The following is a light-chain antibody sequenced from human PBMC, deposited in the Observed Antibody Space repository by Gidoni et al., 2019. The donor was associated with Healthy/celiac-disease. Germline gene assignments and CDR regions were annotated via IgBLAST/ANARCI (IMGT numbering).Light chain of an antibody. CDR2: AAS. V-gene: IGKV1-9*01. CDR3: QQLNSYPLT. J-gene: IGKJ5*01. Sequence: DIQLTQSPSFLSASVGDRVTITCWASQGISSYLAWYQQKPGKAPKLLIYAASTLQSGVPSRFSGSGSGTEFTLTISSLQPEDFATYYCQQLNSYPLTFXQXTRLXIK. CDR1: QGISSY.